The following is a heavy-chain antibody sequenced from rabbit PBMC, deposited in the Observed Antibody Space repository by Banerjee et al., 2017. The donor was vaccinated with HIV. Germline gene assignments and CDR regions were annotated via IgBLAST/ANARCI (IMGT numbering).Heavy chain of an antibody. J-gene: IGHJ4*01. CDR2: VDIGSSGFT. Sequence: QSLEESGGDLVKPGASLTLTCTASGVSFSFNNYMCWVRQAPGKGLEWIGCVDIGSSGFTYYANWAKGRFTISKTSSTTVTLQMTSLTVADTATYFCARVSETSGWGEDLWGPGTLVTVS. V-gene: IGHV1S40*01. D-gene: IGHD4-1*01. CDR3: ARVSETSGWGEDL. CDR1: GVSFSFNNY.